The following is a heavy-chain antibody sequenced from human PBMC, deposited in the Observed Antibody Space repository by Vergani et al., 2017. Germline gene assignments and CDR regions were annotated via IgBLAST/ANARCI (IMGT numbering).Heavy chain of an antibody. J-gene: IGHJ4*02. V-gene: IGHV1-3*01. CDR1: GYTFTSYA. D-gene: IGHD3-9*01. CDR2: INAGNGNT. CDR3: ARGGVLRYFDWLLRY. Sequence: HLFHSFSYFNNPGASVKVSCKASGYTFTSYAMHWLRQAPGQRLEWMGWINAGNGNTKYSQKFQGRVTITRDTSASTAYMELSSLRSEDTAVYYCARGGVLRYFDWLLRYWGQGTLVTVSS.